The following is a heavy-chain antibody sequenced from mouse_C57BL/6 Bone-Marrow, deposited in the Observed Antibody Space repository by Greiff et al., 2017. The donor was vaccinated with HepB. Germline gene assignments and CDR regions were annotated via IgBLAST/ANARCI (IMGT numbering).Heavy chain of an antibody. CDR2: INPSSGYT. J-gene: IGHJ3*01. V-gene: IGHV1-4*01. Sequence: QVQLQQSGAELARPGASVKMSCKASGYTFTSYTMHWVKQRPGQGLEWIGYINPSSGYTKYNQKFKDKATLTADKSSSTAYMQLSSLTSEDSAVYYCARSYAYPSFAYWGQGTLVTVSA. CDR1: GYTFTSYT. D-gene: IGHD2-2*01. CDR3: ARSYAYPSFAY.